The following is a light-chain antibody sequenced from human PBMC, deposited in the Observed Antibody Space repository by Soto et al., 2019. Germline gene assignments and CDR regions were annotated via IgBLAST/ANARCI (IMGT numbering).Light chain of an antibody. CDR3: QQYNNWPRT. J-gene: IGKJ1*01. CDR2: AAS. V-gene: IGKV3-15*01. Sequence: EVVMTQSQATLSXXXXXXXXXXXRASQSVGINLAWYQQKPGQAPRLLIYAASTRATGIPARFSGSGSGTEFTLTISSLQSEDFAVYSCQQYNNWPRTFGQGTKVDIK. CDR1: QSVGIN.